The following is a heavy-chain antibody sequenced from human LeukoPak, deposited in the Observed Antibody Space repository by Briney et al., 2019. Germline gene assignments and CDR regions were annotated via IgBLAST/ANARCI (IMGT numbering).Heavy chain of an antibody. Sequence: SETLSLICAVYGGSFSGYYWSWIRQPPGKGLEWIGEINHSGSTNYNPSLKSRVTISVDTSKNQFSLKLSSVTAADTAVYYCARGRKIRSGSLPTARMDVWGQGTTVTVSS. D-gene: IGHD3-3*01. J-gene: IGHJ6*02. CDR2: INHSGST. CDR1: GGSFSGYY. CDR3: ARGRKIRSGSLPTARMDV. V-gene: IGHV4-34*01.